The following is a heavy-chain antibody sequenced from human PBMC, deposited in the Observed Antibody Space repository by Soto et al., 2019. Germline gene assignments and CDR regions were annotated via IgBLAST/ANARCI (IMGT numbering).Heavy chain of an antibody. V-gene: IGHV3-30*18. D-gene: IGHD3-22*01. Sequence: QVQLVESGGGVVQPGRSLRLSCAASGFTFSSYGMHWVRQAPGKGLEWVAVISYDGKNKYDADSVKGRFTISRDNSNNTLYLQMDSLSAEDTAVDYCAKGHGTSGYQPDIWGQGRMVTVSS. CDR1: GFTFSSYG. J-gene: IGHJ3*02. CDR3: AKGHGTSGYQPDI. CDR2: ISYDGKNK.